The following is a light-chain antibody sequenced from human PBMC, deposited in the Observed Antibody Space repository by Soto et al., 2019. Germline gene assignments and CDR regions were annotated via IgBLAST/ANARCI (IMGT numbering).Light chain of an antibody. Sequence: QSVLTQPASVSGSPGQSITISCTGTSSDVGAYKYVSWYQQHPGKAPKVMIYEVSNRPSGVSNRFSGSKSGNTASLTISGLQAEDEADYYCSSFRSGSTLYVFGTGTKVTVL. CDR1: SSDVGAYKY. V-gene: IGLV2-14*01. CDR3: SSFRSGSTLYV. J-gene: IGLJ1*01. CDR2: EVS.